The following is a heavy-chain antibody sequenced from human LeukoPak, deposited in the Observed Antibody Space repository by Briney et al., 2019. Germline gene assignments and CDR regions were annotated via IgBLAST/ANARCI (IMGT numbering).Heavy chain of an antibody. CDR3: ARVGSRSYFSWLDP. D-gene: IGHD3-10*01. CDR2: LIPILGIA. Sequence: SVKVSCKASEGTFSSYTISWVRQAPGQGLEWMGRLIPILGIANYAEKFQGRVTITADKSTSTAYMELSSLRSEDTAVYYCARVGSRSYFSWLDPWGQGTLVTVSS. CDR1: EGTFSSYT. V-gene: IGHV1-69*02. J-gene: IGHJ5*02.